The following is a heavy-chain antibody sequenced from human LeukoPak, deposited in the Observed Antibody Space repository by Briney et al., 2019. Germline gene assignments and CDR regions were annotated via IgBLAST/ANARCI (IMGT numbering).Heavy chain of an antibody. J-gene: IGHJ4*02. V-gene: IGHV4-61*01. CDR2: IYYSGST. CDR3: ARGQRRLQDY. Sequence: SETLSLTCTVSGGSVSSDSYFWTWIRQPPGKGLEWIGYIYYSGSTNYNPSLKSRVTISLDASKSQISLKLSSVTAADTAVYYCARGQRRLQDYWGQGTLVTVSS. CDR1: GGSVSSDSYF.